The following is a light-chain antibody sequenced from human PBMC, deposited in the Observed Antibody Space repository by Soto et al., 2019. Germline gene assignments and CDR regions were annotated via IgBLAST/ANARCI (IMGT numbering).Light chain of an antibody. Sequence: DIQLTQSPSTLSAFVGDRVTITCRASQNINSWLAWYQQKPGKAPKLLIHKASSLQSGVPSRFSGSGSGTEFTLTISSLDPDDFATYYCQQYNGYGRFGQGTKVDIK. CDR1: QNINSW. CDR3: QQYNGYGR. CDR2: KAS. V-gene: IGKV1-5*03. J-gene: IGKJ1*01.